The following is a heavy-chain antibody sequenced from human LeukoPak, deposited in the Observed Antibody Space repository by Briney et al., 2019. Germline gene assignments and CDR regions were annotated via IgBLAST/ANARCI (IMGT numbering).Heavy chain of an antibody. J-gene: IGHJ6*02. V-gene: IGHV1-69*05. CDR2: IIPIFGTA. CDR1: GGTFSSYA. Sequence: SVKVSCKASGGTFSSYAISWVRQAPGQGLEWMGGIIPIFGTANYAQKFQGRVTITTDESTSTAYMELRSLRSDDTAVYYCARDADSSSWYPHYYYYYGMDVWGQGTTVTVSS. D-gene: IGHD6-13*01. CDR3: ARDADSSSWYPHYYYYYGMDV.